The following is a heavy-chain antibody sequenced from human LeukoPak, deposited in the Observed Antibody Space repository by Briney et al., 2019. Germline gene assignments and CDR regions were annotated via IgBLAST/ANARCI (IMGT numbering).Heavy chain of an antibody. D-gene: IGHD3-9*01. V-gene: IGHV3-21*01. Sequence: GGSLRLSCAASGFTFSSYSMNWVRQAPGKGLEWVSSISSSSSYIYYADSVKGRFTSSIDKATNSLYLKMNSLSAEDTAVYYCARGPIFWVRMVYYFDYWGQGTLVTVSS. CDR1: GFTFSSYS. CDR3: ARGPIFWVRMVYYFDY. CDR2: ISSSSSYI. J-gene: IGHJ4*02.